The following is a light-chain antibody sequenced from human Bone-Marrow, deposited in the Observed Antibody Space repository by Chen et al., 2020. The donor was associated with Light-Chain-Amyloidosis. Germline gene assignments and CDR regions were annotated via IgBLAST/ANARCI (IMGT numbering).Light chain of an antibody. J-gene: IGLJ3*02. CDR1: NIGSTS. CDR2: DDS. V-gene: IGLV3-21*02. CDR3: QVWDRSRARRV. Sequence: SYVLTQPSSVSVAPGQTATIACGGNNIGSTSVHWYQQTPGQAPLLVVYDDSDRPSGIPERLYGAIAGSTATLTSSMVDGGDEDDAYGQVWDRSRARRVFSGGTELTVL.